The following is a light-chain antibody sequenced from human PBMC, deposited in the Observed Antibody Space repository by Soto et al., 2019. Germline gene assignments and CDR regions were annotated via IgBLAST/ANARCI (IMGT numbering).Light chain of an antibody. CDR1: SSDVGGYNY. CDR2: DVS. J-gene: IGLJ2*01. V-gene: IGLV2-14*01. CDR3: SSYTSSSTVV. Sequence: QSALTQPASVSGSPGQSFTLSCTGTSSDVGGYNYVSWYQQHPGKAPKLMIYDVSNRPSGVSNRFSGSKSGNTASLTISGLQAEDGADYYCSSYTSSSTVVFGGGTKLTVL.